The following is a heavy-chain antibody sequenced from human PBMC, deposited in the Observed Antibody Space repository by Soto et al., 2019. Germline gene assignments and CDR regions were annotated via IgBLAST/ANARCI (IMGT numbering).Heavy chain of an antibody. J-gene: IGHJ5*02. V-gene: IGHV3-23*01. D-gene: IGHD3-10*01. Sequence: PGESLKISCAASGFTFSSYAMSWVRQAPGKGLEWVSAISGSGGSTYYADSVKGRFTISRDNSKNTLYLQMNSLRAEDTAVYYCAKDRGCNGSGSYCPYNWFDPWGQGTLVTVSS. CDR1: GFTFSSYA. CDR3: AKDRGCNGSGSYCPYNWFDP. CDR2: ISGSGGST.